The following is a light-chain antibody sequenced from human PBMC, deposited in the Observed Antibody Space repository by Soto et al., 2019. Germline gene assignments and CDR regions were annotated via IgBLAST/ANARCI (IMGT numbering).Light chain of an antibody. CDR1: QSISSY. Sequence: DIQMTQSPSSLSASVGDRVTITCRASQSISSYLNWYQQKPGKAPKLLIYAASSLQSGVPSRFSGSGSGTDFTLTISSLQPEDFATYYCQPSYSTPYTCGQGTKLEIK. CDR3: QPSYSTPYT. V-gene: IGKV1-39*01. CDR2: AAS. J-gene: IGKJ2*01.